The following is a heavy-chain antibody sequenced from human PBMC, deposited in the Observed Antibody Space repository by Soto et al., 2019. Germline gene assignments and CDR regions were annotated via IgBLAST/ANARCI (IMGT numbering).Heavy chain of an antibody. J-gene: IGHJ5*02. Sequence: PGTLSLTYTVSGGSISSYYWSWIRQPPGKGLEWIGYIYYSGSTNYNPSLKSRVTISVDTSKNQFSLKLSSVTAADTAVYYCARDIFGVVNNWCDPWGQGTLVTV. CDR2: IYYSGST. CDR3: ARDIFGVVNNWCDP. D-gene: IGHD3-3*01. CDR1: GGSISSYY. V-gene: IGHV4-59*01.